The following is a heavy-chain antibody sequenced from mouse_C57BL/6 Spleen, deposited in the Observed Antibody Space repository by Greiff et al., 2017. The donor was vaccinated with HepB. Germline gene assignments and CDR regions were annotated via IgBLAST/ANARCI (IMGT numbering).Heavy chain of an antibody. D-gene: IGHD1-2*01. CDR1: GYTFTDYY. CDR2: INPNNGGT. CDR3: ARSWDYYGHFDY. Sequence: EVQLQQSGPELVKPGASVKISCKASGYTFTDYYMNWVKQSHGKSLEWIGDINPNNGGTSYNQKFKGKATLTVDKSSSTAYMELRSLTSEDSAVYYCARSWDYYGHFDYWGQGTTLTVSS. J-gene: IGHJ2*01. V-gene: IGHV1-26*01.